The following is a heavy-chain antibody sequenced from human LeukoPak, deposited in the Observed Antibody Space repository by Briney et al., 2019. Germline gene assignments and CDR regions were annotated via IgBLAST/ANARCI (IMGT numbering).Heavy chain of an antibody. CDR3: AGGPLYTGSFPF. Sequence: GGSLRLSCAASGFTFSSFEMTWVRQAPGKGLEWVSYISDSGSTIKYADSVKGRFTISRDNAKNSLYLQMNSLRAEDTAVYYCAGGPLYTGSFPFWGQGTLVTVSS. CDR1: GFTFSSFE. J-gene: IGHJ4*02. CDR2: ISDSGSTI. V-gene: IGHV3-48*03. D-gene: IGHD1-26*01.